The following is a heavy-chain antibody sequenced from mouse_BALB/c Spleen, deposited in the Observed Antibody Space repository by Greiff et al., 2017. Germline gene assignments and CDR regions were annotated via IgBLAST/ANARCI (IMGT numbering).Heavy chain of an antibody. Sequence: EVQLQQSGTVLARPGASVTMSCTASGYSFTSYWLHWVKQRPGQGLEWIGAIYPGNSDTSYNQKFKGKAKLTAVTSASTAYMELSSLTNEDSAVYYCTRKSYDGSSGGYYLDYWGQGTTLTVSS. CDR3: TRKSYDGSSGGYYLDY. D-gene: IGHD1-1*01. J-gene: IGHJ2*01. V-gene: IGHV1-5*01. CDR2: IYPGNSDT. CDR1: GYSFTSYW.